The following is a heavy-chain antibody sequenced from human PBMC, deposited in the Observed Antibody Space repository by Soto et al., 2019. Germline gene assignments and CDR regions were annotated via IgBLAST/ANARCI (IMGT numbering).Heavy chain of an antibody. Sequence: SETLSLTCTVSGDSLGNYYWFWIRQPVGKGLEWIGRVSSSGNTNANPTLNSRATMSIDTSKNQFSLRLRPVTAADTAVYYCARADYEILTGSYAMDVWGHGTTVTFSS. CDR3: ARADYEILTGSYAMDV. CDR1: GDSLGNYY. CDR2: VSSSGNT. D-gene: IGHD3-9*01. V-gene: IGHV4-4*07. J-gene: IGHJ6*02.